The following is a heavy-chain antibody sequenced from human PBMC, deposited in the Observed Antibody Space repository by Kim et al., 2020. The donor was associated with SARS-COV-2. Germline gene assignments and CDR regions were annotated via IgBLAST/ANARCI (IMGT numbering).Heavy chain of an antibody. J-gene: IGHJ6*02. Sequence: GGSLRLSCAASGFTFSSYGMHWVRQAPGNGLVWVSRINSDGRSTIYADSVKGRFTISRDNAKNTLYLQMNSLRAEDTAVYQCARGKNYGMDVWGQGTTVT. V-gene: IGHV3-74*01. CDR3: ARGKNYGMDV. CDR2: INSDGRST. CDR1: GFTFSSYG.